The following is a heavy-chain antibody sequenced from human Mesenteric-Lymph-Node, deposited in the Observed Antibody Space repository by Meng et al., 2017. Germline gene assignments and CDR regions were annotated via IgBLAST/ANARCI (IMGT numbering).Heavy chain of an antibody. Sequence: GSLRLSCAVYGGSFSGYYWSWIRQPPGKGLEWIGEINHSGSTNYNPSLKSRVTISVDTSKNQFSLKLSSVTAADTAVYYCARDDHIQYPTYYFDYWGQGTLVTVSS. CDR3: ARDDHIQYPTYYFDY. CDR2: INHSGST. J-gene: IGHJ4*02. D-gene: IGHD4-11*01. V-gene: IGHV4-34*01. CDR1: GGSFSGYY.